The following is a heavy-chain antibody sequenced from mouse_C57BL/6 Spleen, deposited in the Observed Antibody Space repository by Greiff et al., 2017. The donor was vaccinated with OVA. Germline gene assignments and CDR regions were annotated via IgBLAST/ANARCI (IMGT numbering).Heavy chain of an antibody. V-gene: IGHV1-15*01. Sequence: QVQLQQSGAELVRPGASVTLSCKASGYTFPDYEMHWVKQTPVPGLEWIGAIDPETGGTAYNQKFKGKAILTADKSSSTAYMELRSLTSEDSAVYYCTRRGWDVFDYWGQGTTLTVSS. CDR3: TRRGWDVFDY. CDR2: IDPETGGT. D-gene: IGHD4-1*01. J-gene: IGHJ2*01. CDR1: GYTFPDYE.